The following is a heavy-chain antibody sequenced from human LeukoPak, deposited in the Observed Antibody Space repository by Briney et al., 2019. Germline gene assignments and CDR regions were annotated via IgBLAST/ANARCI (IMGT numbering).Heavy chain of an antibody. D-gene: IGHD6-19*01. V-gene: IGHV4-59*07. J-gene: IGHJ6*02. CDR1: GGSISSYY. CDR3: ASLAVATPYYYCGMDV. CDR2: IYHSGST. Sequence: SDTLSLTCTASGGSISSYYWSWIRQPPGNGLDWLGYIYHSGSTNHNPSLKSRVTISVDTSKNQFSLKLSSVTAADTAVYYCASLAVATPYYYCGMDVWGQGTTVTVSS.